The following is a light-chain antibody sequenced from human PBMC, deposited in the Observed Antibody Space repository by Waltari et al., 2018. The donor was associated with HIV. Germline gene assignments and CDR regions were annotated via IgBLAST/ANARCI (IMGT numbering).Light chain of an antibody. CDR1: SSNIGAGYD. Sequence: CTDFSSNIGAGYDVHWYQQLPGTAPKLLIYGNNNRPSGVPDRFSGSKSGTSASLVITGLQAEDEADYYCQSFDSSLSGPLFGGGTKLTVL. CDR2: GNN. V-gene: IGLV1-40*01. CDR3: QSFDSSLSGPL. J-gene: IGLJ2*01.